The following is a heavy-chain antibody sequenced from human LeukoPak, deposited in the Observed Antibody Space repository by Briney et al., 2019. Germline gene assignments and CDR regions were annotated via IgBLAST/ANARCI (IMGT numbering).Heavy chain of an antibody. D-gene: IGHD7-27*01. CDR2: IYYSGST. J-gene: IGHJ4*02. Sequence: PSETLSLTRTVSGGSTSSYYWSWIRQPPGKGLEWIGYIYYSGSTNYNPSLKSRVTISVDTSKNQFSLKLSSVTAADTAVYYCGGGGTGGSDYWGQGTLVTVSS. V-gene: IGHV4-59*01. CDR1: GGSTSSYY. CDR3: GGGGTGGSDY.